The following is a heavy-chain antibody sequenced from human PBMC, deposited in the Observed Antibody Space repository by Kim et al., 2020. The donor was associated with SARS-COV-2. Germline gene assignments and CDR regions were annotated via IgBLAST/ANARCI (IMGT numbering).Heavy chain of an antibody. CDR1: GGSISSYY. CDR2: IYYSGST. Sequence: SETLSLTCTVSGGSISSYYWSWIRQPPGKGLEWIGYIYYSGSTNYNPSLKSRVTISVDTSKNQFSLKLSSVTAADTAVYYCAREGGGIAARLFDYWGQGTLVTVSS. CDR3: AREGGGIAARLFDY. V-gene: IGHV4-59*13. J-gene: IGHJ4*02. D-gene: IGHD6-6*01.